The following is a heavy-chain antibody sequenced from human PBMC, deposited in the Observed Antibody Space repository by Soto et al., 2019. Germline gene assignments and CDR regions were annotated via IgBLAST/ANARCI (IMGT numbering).Heavy chain of an antibody. CDR3: DSNKDMVPKES. CDR2: IKSKAYGGTT. CDR1: GFTFVDYS. J-gene: IGHJ5*02. D-gene: IGHD5-18*01. Sequence: SLRLSCTSSGFTFVDYSMVLFRQAPGKGLEWVGFIKSKAYGGTTDYAASVKGRFTISRDDSKSIAYLQMNSLKMEDTAVYYCDSNKDMVPKESWGQGTLVTVSS. V-gene: IGHV3-49*03.